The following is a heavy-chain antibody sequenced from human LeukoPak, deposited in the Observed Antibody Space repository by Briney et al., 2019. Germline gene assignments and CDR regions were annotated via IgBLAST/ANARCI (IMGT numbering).Heavy chain of an antibody. CDR1: GYTFTSYA. J-gene: IGHJ3*02. D-gene: IGHD3-22*01. V-gene: IGHV7-4-1*02. CDR3: ARDVHPPPQPYYYDSSGYPAAFDI. Sequence: ASVKVSCKASGYTFTSYAMNWVRQAPGQGLEWMGWINTNTGNPTYAQGFTGRFVFSLDTSVSTAYLQISSLKAEDTAVYYCARDVHPPPQPYYYDSSGYPAAFDIWGQGTMVTVSS. CDR2: INTNTGNP.